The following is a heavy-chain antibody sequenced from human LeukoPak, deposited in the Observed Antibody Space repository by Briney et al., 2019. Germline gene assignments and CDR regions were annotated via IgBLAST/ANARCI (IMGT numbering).Heavy chain of an antibody. CDR3: AKDHPLACSSTSCPFDY. CDR2: ISGSGGST. V-gene: IGHV3-23*01. Sequence: PGGSLRLSCAASGFTFSSYAMSWVRQAPGKGLEWVSAISGSGGSTYYADSVKGRFTISRDNSKNTLYLQMNSLRAEDAAVYYCAKDHPLACSSTSCPFDYWGQGTLVTVSS. CDR1: GFTFSSYA. J-gene: IGHJ4*02. D-gene: IGHD2-2*01.